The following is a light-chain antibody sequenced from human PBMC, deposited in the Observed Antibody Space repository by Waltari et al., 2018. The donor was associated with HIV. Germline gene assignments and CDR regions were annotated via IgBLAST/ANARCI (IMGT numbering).Light chain of an antibody. V-gene: IGLV2-8*01. CDR3: NSYASSNTLV. CDR2: EVT. J-gene: IGLJ3*02. Sequence: QSALTQPPSASGSPGQSVTISCTGTSSDVGCFNYVSWYQQHPGKAPKLVIFEVTKRPSGVPDRFSGSKSGDTASLTVSGLQPEDEAVYYCNSYASSNTLVFGGGTKLTVL. CDR1: SSDVGCFNY.